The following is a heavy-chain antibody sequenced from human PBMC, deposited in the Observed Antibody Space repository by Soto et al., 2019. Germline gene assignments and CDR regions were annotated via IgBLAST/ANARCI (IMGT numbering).Heavy chain of an antibody. J-gene: IGHJ6*02. Sequence: QVQLQESGPGLVKPSQTLSLTCTVSGGSISSGGYYWSWIRQHPGKGLEWIGYIYYSGSTYYNPSLKSRVTISVDTSKNQFSLKLSSVTAADTAVYYCARDVRRIAAAGPGGMDVWGQGTTVTVSS. V-gene: IGHV4-31*03. CDR1: GGSISSGGYY. CDR2: IYYSGST. D-gene: IGHD6-13*01. CDR3: ARDVRRIAAAGPGGMDV.